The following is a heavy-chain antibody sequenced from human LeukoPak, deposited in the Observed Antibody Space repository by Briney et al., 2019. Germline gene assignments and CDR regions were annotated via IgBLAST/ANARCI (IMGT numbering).Heavy chain of an antibody. D-gene: IGHD1-20*01. CDR3: VRNLTV. CDR1: GYTFTNYW. CDR2: IYPGGSDT. V-gene: IGHV5-51*01. J-gene: IGHJ4*02. Sequence: GESPKIPCKGSGYTFTNYWIGWVRQMSGKGLEWMGIIYPGGSDTTYSPSFQGQVTISADKSISTAYLQWNSLKASDTAMYYCVRNLTVWGQGTLVTVSS.